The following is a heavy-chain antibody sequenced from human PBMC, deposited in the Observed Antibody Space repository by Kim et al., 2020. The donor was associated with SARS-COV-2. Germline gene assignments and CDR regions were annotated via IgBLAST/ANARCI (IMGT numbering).Heavy chain of an antibody. CDR1: GFTFTSSA. V-gene: IGHV1-58*01. Sequence: SVKVSCKASGFTFTSSAVQWVRQARGQRLEWIGWIVVGSGNTNYAQKFQERVTITRDMSTSTAYMELSSLRSEDTAVYYCAAIPGIAAAGTGYWGQGTLVTVSS. CDR2: IVVGSGNT. J-gene: IGHJ4*02. CDR3: AAIPGIAAAGTGY. D-gene: IGHD6-13*01.